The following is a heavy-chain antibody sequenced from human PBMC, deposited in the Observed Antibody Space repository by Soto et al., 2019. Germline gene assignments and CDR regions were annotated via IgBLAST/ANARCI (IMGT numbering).Heavy chain of an antibody. CDR2: IYYGGST. J-gene: IGHJ6*02. V-gene: IGHV4-59*08. Sequence: QVQLQESGPGLVKPSETLSLTCPVSGGSISSYYWSWIRHPPGKGLAWLGFIYYGGSTNYNPSLKSRVTISVDTSKNQFSLKLSSVTAADTAVYYCARLGTCLADYYGMDVWGQGTTVTVSS. CDR1: GGSISSYY. CDR3: ARLGTCLADYYGMDV.